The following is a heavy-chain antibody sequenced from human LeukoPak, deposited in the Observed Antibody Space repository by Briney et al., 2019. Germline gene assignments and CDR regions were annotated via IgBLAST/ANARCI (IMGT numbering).Heavy chain of an antibody. V-gene: IGHV4-39*01. D-gene: IGHD6-19*01. CDR3: ARRILSGWYMGAFDI. Sequence: SETLSLTCTVSGGSISSSSYYWGWIRLPPGKGLEWIGSIYYSGSTYYNPSLKSRVTISVDTSKNQFSLKLSSVTAADTAVYYCARRILSGWYMGAFDIWGQGTMVTVSS. CDR2: IYYSGST. CDR1: GGSISSSSYY. J-gene: IGHJ3*02.